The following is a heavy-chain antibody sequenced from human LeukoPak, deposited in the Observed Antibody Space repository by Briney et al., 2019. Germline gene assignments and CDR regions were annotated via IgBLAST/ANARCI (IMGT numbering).Heavy chain of an antibody. CDR1: GGSFSGYY. CDR3: ARAQGEMEATISNWFDP. D-gene: IGHD5-12*01. CDR2: INHSGST. V-gene: IGHV4-34*01. Sequence: PSETLSLTCAVYGGSFSGYYWSWIRQPPGKGLEWIGEINHSGSTNYNPSLKSRVTISLDTFKNQFSLKLSSVTAADTAVYYCARAQGEMEATISNWFDPWAQGTLVTVSS. J-gene: IGHJ5*02.